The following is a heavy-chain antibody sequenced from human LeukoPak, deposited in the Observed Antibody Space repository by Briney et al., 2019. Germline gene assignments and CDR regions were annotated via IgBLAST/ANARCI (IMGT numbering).Heavy chain of an antibody. CDR3: ARDRWFDG. CDR2: MYYTVNS. V-gene: IGHV4-31*03. J-gene: IGHJ5*02. Sequence: TLSLTCTVSGGSISSGGNYWSWIRQHPGKGLEWIGYMYYTVNSQYNPSLKSRKTISLDTSNNQCSVKMTSVTAANTAVYYCARDRWFDGWGQGTLVTVSS. CDR1: GGSISSGGNY.